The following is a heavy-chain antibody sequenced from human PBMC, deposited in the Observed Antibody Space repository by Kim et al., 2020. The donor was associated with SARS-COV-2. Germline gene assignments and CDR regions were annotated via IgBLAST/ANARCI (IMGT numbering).Heavy chain of an antibody. CDR2: IYPGDSDT. J-gene: IGHJ2*01. D-gene: IGHD5-18*01. V-gene: IGHV5-51*01. CDR3: ARRYSYDQRTWWDFDL. Sequence: GESLKISCKGFGYSFTTYWIGWVRQMPGKGLEWMGIIYPGDSDTRYSPSFQGQVNISVDKSISTAYLQWSSLKASDTAMYYCARRYSYDQRTWWDFDLWGRGTLVTVSS. CDR1: GYSFTTYW.